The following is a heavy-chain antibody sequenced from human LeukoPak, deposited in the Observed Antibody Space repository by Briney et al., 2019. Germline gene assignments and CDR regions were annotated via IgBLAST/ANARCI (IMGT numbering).Heavy chain of an antibody. V-gene: IGHV1-2*02. J-gene: IGHJ4*02. CDR3: ARTGTYYSGMYYFDY. D-gene: IGHD3-10*01. Sequence: ASVKVSCKASGYTFTSYDINWVRQATGQGLEWMGWINPNSGATNYAQRFHGRVTMTRDKSISTAYMELSRLTSDDTAVYFCARTGTYYSGMYYFDYWGQGTLVTVFS. CDR1: GYTFTSYD. CDR2: INPNSGAT.